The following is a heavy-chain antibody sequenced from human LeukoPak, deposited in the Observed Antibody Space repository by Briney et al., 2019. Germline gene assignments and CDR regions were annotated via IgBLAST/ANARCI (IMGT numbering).Heavy chain of an antibody. D-gene: IGHD3-10*01. CDR1: GGTFSTYS. J-gene: IGHJ4*02. CDR2: IIPILTIT. V-gene: IGHV1-69*02. Sequence: SVKVSCKASGGTFSTYSISWVRQAPGQGLEWMGRIIPILTITNYAQKFQGRVTLTADKSTSTAYMELSSLRSKDTAVYYCMYGSGIYYRKADDSWGQGTLVTVSS. CDR3: MYGSGIYYRKADDS.